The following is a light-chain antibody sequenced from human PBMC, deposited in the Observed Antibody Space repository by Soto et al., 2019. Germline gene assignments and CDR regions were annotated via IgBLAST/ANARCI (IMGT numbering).Light chain of an antibody. J-gene: IGKJ5*01. CDR3: EHYENRPT. CDR1: QNIKNY. V-gene: IGKV1-33*01. Sequence: DIQXTHFRTFLAARLGERVTITCQASQNIKNYFNRYQQQPPRXPXXXIYDASTFDAGVPSRLRGSGSGTDFTLNSRRQQNDDSATYYCEHYENRPTFGQGTRLEI. CDR2: DAS.